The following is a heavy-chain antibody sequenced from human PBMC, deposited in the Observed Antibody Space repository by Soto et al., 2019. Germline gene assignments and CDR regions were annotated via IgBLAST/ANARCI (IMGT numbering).Heavy chain of an antibody. CDR1: GVSISSGDYY. V-gene: IGHV4-30-4*01. CDR2: SYNSGST. J-gene: IGHJ2*01. D-gene: IGHD3-16*01. CDR3: ARDISPLRSWYFGL. Sequence: SETLSLTCTVSGVSISSGDYYWSWIRQPPGKGLEWIGYSYNSGSTYYNPSLKSRVTISLDTSKNQFSLKLSSVTAADTAVYFCARDISPLRSWYFGLWGRGTLVTVYS.